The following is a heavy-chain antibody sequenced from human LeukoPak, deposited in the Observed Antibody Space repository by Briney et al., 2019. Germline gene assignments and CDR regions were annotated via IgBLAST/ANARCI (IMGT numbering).Heavy chain of an antibody. D-gene: IGHD3-22*01. V-gene: IGHV3-30-3*01. CDR1: GFTFSSYA. Sequence: GRSLRLSCAASGFTFSSYAMHWVRQAPGKGLEWVAVISYDGSNKYYADSVKGRFTISRDNSKNTLYLQMNSLRAEDTAVYYCAKGFAYYYDSSGYQIGYWGQGTLLTVSS. J-gene: IGHJ4*02. CDR2: ISYDGSNK. CDR3: AKGFAYYYDSSGYQIGY.